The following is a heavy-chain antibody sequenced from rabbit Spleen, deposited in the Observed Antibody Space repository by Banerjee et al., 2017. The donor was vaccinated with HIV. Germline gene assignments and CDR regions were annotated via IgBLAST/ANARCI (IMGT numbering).Heavy chain of an antibody. Sequence: QEQLVESGGGLFQPGGSLALTCKASGFDFSNYGVSWVRQAPGKGLEWIGYIDLVFGSTYYASWVNGRFTISSHNAQNTLYLQLNSLTAADTATYFCVREAGYAGYGDGNLWGQGTLVTVS. J-gene: IGHJ4*01. V-gene: IGHV1S47*01. CDR1: GFDFSNYG. CDR2: IDLVFGST. D-gene: IGHD7-1*01. CDR3: VREAGYAGYGDGNL.